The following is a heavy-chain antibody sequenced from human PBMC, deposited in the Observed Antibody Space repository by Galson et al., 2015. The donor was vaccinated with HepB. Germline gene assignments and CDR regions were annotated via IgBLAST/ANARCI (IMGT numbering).Heavy chain of an antibody. V-gene: IGHV1-46*03. J-gene: IGHJ4*02. CDR2: INPSGGST. CDR1: GYTFTSYY. Sequence: SVKVSCKASGYTFTSYYMHWVRQAPGQGLEWMGIINPSGGSTSYAQKFQGRVTMTRDTSTSTVYMELSSLRSEDTAVYYCASRGGSYGGAVDYWGQGTLVTVSS. CDR3: ASRGGSYGGAVDY. D-gene: IGHD1-26*01.